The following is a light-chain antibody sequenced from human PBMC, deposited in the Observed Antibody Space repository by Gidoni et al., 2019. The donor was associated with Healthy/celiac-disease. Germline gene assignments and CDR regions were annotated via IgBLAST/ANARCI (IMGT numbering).Light chain of an antibody. Sequence: QSALTQPPSVSGSSGQPVTISCTGTSSDVGSYNRVSWYQQPPGTAPKLMIYEVSNRPSGVPDRFSGSKSGNTASLTISGLQAEDEADYYCSLYTSSSTYVFGTGTKVTVL. V-gene: IGLV2-18*01. CDR3: SLYTSSSTYV. CDR2: EVS. J-gene: IGLJ1*01. CDR1: SSDVGSYNR.